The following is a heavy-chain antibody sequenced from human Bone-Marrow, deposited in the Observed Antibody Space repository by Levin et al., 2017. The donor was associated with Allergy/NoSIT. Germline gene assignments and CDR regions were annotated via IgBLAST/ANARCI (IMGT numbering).Heavy chain of an antibody. CDR2: ISASGSST. D-gene: IGHD1/OR15-1a*01. CDR1: GFTFSTSS. V-gene: IGHV3-23*01. J-gene: IGHJ4*02. CDR3: TKEDSRTIDF. Sequence: PGGSLRLSCTTFGFTFSTSSMSWVRQAPGKGLEWISLISASGSSTFYADSVIGRFTISRENSNNTLYLQLNSLRAEDTAIYYCTKEDSRTIDFWGQGSLVTVSS.